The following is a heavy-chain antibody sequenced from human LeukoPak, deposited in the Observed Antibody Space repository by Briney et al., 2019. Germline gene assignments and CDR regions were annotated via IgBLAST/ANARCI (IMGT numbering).Heavy chain of an antibody. Sequence: SETLSLTCAVYGGSFSGYYWSWIRQPPGKGLEWIGEINHSGSTNYNPSLKSRVTISVDTSKNQFSLKLSSVTAADTVVYYCARGRGRVSGFGVVRSCYYGMDVWGQGTTVTVSS. D-gene: IGHD3-3*01. V-gene: IGHV4-34*01. CDR2: INHSGST. CDR1: GGSFSGYY. CDR3: ARGRGRVSGFGVVRSCYYGMDV. J-gene: IGHJ6*02.